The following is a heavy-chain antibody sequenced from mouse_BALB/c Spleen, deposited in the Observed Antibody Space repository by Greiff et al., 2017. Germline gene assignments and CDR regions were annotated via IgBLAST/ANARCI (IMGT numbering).Heavy chain of an antibody. CDR1: GYTFTSYW. CDR2: IYPSDSYT. J-gene: IGHJ2*01. CDR3: TRGIYYYGSNDY. Sequence: QVQLQQSGAELVRPGASVKLSCKASGYTFTSYWINWVKQRPGQGLEWIGNIYPSDSYTNYNQKFKDKATLTVDKSSSTAYMQLSSPTSEDSAVYYCTRGIYYYGSNDYWGQGTTLTVSS. D-gene: IGHD1-1*01. V-gene: IGHV1-69*02.